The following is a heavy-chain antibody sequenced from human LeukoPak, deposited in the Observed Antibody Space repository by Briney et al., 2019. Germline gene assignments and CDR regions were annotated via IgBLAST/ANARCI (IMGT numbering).Heavy chain of an antibody. CDR3: TRSITYCYGSVTYDWFAS. D-gene: IGHD3-10*01. CDR2: IKNDGRT. Sequence: GESLTLSCEASGFTFSSYCMHWVRQPPGKGLMWVARIKNDGRTNYQHSVQGRFTISRDNAKNMVYLQMTSLSDDDTAIYYCTRSITYCYGSVTYDWFASRGQGTRVTVSS. V-gene: IGHV3-74*01. CDR1: GFTFSSYC. J-gene: IGHJ5*01.